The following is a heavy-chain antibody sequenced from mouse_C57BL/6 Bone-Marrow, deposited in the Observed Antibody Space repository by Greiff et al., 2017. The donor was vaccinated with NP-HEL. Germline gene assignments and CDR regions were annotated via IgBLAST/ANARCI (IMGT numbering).Heavy chain of an antibody. CDR2: IDPENGDT. D-gene: IGHD2-3*01. J-gene: IGHJ3*01. CDR1: GFNIKDDY. Sequence: EVQLQESGAELVRPGASVKLSCTASGFNIKDDYMHWVKQRPEQGLEWIRWIDPENGDTEYASKFQGKATITADTSSNTAYLQLSSLTSEDTAVYYCTTDGYSFAYWGQGTLVTVSA. CDR3: TTDGYSFAY. V-gene: IGHV14-4*01.